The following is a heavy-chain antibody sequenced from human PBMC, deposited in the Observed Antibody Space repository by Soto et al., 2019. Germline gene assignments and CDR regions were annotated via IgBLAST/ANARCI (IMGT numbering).Heavy chain of an antibody. CDR3: VHAIKGSGSYYKGYFFDS. D-gene: IGHD3-10*01. J-gene: IGHJ4*02. CDR1: GFTLNTSGVR. Sequence: QITLEESGPTLLKPTQTLTLTCTFSGFTLNTSGVRVDWIRQPPGKALEWLALIYWDGDKRYSPSLKSRLTITKDTSNTQVVLSPTNMDPADTATYSWVHAIKGSGSYYKGYFFDSWGQGTLVTVSS. V-gene: IGHV2-5*02. CDR2: IYWDGDK.